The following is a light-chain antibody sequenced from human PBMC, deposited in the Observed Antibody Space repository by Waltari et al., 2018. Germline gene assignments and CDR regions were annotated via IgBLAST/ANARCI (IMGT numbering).Light chain of an antibody. J-gene: IGLJ3*02. CDR1: SSNIGPYY. CDR3: VTWDDSLTAWV. CDR2: RNN. V-gene: IGLV1-47*01. Sequence: QSVLTQPPSASGTPGQRVTISCSGSSSNIGPYYVYWYQQLPGTAPKLLIYRNNQWPSGVPDRFSGSKSGTSASLAISGLRSEDEADYYCVTWDDSLTAWVFGGGTKLTVL.